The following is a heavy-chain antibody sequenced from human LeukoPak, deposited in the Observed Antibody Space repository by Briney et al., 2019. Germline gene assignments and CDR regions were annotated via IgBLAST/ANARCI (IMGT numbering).Heavy chain of an antibody. CDR2: TYYRSKLYN. D-gene: IGHD6-19*01. Sequence: SQTLSLTCAVSGDNVSSNSGAWNWIRQSRARGLEWLGRTYYRSKLYNDYAVSMKSRISKNTDKSKKQFSLQLTSVTPEDTAVYYCARGVAGTGFEYWGQGALVTVSS. CDR1: GDNVSSNSGA. CDR3: ARGVAGTGFEY. V-gene: IGHV6-1*01. J-gene: IGHJ4*02.